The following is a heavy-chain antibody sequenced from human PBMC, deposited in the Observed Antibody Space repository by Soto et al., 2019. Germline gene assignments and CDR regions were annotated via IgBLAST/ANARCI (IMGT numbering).Heavy chain of an antibody. Sequence: ASVKVSCKASGGTFSSYAISWVRQAPGQGLEWMGGIIPIFGTANYAQKFQGRVTITADESTSTAYMELSSLRSEGTAVYYCARERGSSWSLYYYYYGMDVWGQGTTVTVSS. CDR2: IIPIFGTA. V-gene: IGHV1-69*13. CDR1: GGTFSSYA. D-gene: IGHD6-13*01. CDR3: ARERGSSWSLYYYYYGMDV. J-gene: IGHJ6*02.